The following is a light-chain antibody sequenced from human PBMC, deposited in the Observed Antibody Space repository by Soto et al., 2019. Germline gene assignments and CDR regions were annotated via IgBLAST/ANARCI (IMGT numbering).Light chain of an antibody. CDR2: AAS. CDR3: QQLNSYPRS. J-gene: IGKJ3*01. Sequence: DIQLTQSPSFLSASVGDRVTITCQASQGISSYLAWYQQKPGKAPKLLIYAASTLQSGVPSRFSGSGSGTEFTLTISSLQPEDFETYYCQQLNSYPRSFGPGTKVDIK. CDR1: QGISSY. V-gene: IGKV1-9*01.